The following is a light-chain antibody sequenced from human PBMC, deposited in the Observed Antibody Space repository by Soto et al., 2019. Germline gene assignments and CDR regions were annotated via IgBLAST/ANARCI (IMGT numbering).Light chain of an antibody. CDR3: QQSHTTPFT. Sequence: DVQMSPCRSALSRSIGVRVTINGRASQSISTYLNWYQQKPGKAPKLLIYVVSNLQSGVPSRFSGSGSGTEFTLTISSLQPEDFATYYCQQSHTTPFTFGGGTKVDI. V-gene: IGKV1-39*01. CDR1: QSISTY. CDR2: VVS. J-gene: IGKJ4*01.